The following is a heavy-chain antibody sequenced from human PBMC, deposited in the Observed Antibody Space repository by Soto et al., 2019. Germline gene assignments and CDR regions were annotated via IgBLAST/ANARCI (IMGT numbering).Heavy chain of an antibody. Sequence: QVQLVQSGAEVKKPVASVKVSCKASGYTFTSYYMHWVRQAPGQGLEWMGIINPSGGSTSYAQKFQGRVTMTRDTSTSTVYMELSSLRSEDTAVYYCARSNWNDGGYYYGMDVWGQGTTVTVSS. V-gene: IGHV1-46*01. CDR3: ARSNWNDGGYYYGMDV. CDR1: GYTFTSYY. CDR2: INPSGGST. D-gene: IGHD1-1*01. J-gene: IGHJ6*02.